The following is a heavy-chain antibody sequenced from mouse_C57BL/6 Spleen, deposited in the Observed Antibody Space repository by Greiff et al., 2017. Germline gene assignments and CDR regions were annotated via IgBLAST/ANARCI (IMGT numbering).Heavy chain of an antibody. CDR2: ISSGGDYI. Sequence: EVQLVESGEGLVKPGGSLKLSCAASGFTFSSYAMSWVRQTPEKRLEWVAYISSGGDYIYYADTVKGRFTISRDNARNTMYLQLSSLKSEDTAMYYCTRGHDVPWYFPVWGTGTTVTVSS. CDR3: TRGHDVPWYFPV. CDR1: GFTFSSYA. V-gene: IGHV5-9-1*02. J-gene: IGHJ1*03. D-gene: IGHD2-3*01.